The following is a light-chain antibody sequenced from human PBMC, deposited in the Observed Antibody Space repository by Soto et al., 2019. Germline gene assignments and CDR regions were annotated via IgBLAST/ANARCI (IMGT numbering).Light chain of an antibody. CDR1: SSDIYAYNY. J-gene: IGLJ1*01. CDR2: GVN. V-gene: IGLV2-14*01. CDR3: GSYAGSDTFV. Sequence: QSALTQPASVSGSPGQSITITCTGTSSDIYAYNYVSWYQQHPGKAPKVVISGVNIRPSGVSSRFSGSKSGNTASLTISGLQAEDEAEYFCGSYAGSDTFVFGTGTKV.